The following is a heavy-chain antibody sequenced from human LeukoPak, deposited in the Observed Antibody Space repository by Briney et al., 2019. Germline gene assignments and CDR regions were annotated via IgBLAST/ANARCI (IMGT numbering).Heavy chain of an antibody. D-gene: IGHD3-22*01. V-gene: IGHV4-59*08. CDR2: IYYSGTT. Sequence: PSETLSLTCTVSGGSISSYYWSWIRQPPGKGLEWIGYIYYSGTTKYNPSLKSRVTISLDTSKNQFSLRLSSVTAADTAVYYCARGTTYDSGTDYYFNYWGQGTLVTVSS. J-gene: IGHJ4*02. CDR3: ARGTTYDSGTDYYFNY. CDR1: GGSISSYY.